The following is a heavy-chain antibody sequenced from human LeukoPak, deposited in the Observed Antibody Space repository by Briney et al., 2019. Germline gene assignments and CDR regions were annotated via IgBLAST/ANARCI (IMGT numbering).Heavy chain of an antibody. J-gene: IGHJ4*02. CDR1: GFTVSSNF. D-gene: IGHD3-9*01. Sequence: PGGSLRLSCAASGFTVSSNFTSWVRLAPGKGLECVSVIYIDGKTFYAESVKGRFTISRDNSKNTLYLQMNSLRPEDTAVYYCAREGRYDILTAYYPLNNWGQGARVTVSS. CDR2: IYIDGKT. CDR3: AREGRYDILTAYYPLNN. V-gene: IGHV3-66*02.